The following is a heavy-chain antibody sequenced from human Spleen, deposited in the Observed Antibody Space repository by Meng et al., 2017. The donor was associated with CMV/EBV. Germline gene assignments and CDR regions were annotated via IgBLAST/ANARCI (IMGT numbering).Heavy chain of an antibody. Sequence: PCQASGYTFTGYYVHWVRQAPGQGLEWMGWINPNSGGTNYEEKFQGRVTMTRDTSITTAYMEVSRLRSDDTAVYYCARDADPGDFDFWGQGTLVTVSS. CDR1: GYTFTGYY. CDR3: ARDADPGDFDF. V-gene: IGHV1-2*02. CDR2: INPNSGGT. D-gene: IGHD7-27*01. J-gene: IGHJ4*02.